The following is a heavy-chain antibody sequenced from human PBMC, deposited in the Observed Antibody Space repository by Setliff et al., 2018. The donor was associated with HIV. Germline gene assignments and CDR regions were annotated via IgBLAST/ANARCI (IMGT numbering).Heavy chain of an antibody. CDR2: INYDDNYE. J-gene: IGHJ4*02. CDR1: GFTFSAHG. D-gene: IGHD6-13*01. CDR3: AKDRLLDGSSWYYLDY. V-gene: IGHV3-30*02. Sequence: QPGGSLRLSCAASGFTFSAHGMHWVRQAPGKGLEWVTFINYDDNYEYYADSVKGRFTISRDNSKSTLYLQMNSLRPEDTALYYCAKDRLLDGSSWYYLDYWGQGTLVTVSS.